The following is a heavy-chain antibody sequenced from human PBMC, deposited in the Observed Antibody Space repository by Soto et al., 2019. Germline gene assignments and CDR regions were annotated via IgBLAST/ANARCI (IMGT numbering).Heavy chain of an antibody. J-gene: IGHJ4*02. CDR3: AKGRGYIAARPSFFDY. CDR1: GFTFSSYG. V-gene: IGHV3-30*18. D-gene: IGHD6-6*01. CDR2: ISYDGSNK. Sequence: GGSLRLSCAASGFTFSSYGMHWVRQAPGKGLEWVAVISYDGSNKYYADSVKGRFTISRDNSKDTLYLQMNSLRAEDTAVYYCAKGRGYIAARPSFFDYWGQGTLVTVSS.